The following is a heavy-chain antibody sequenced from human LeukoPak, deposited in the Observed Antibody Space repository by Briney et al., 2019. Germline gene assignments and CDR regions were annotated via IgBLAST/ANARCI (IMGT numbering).Heavy chain of an antibody. V-gene: IGHV1-46*01. Sequence: ASVKVSCKASGYTFTSYYMHWVRQAPGQGLEWMGIINPSGGSTSYAQKFQGRVTMTRDTSTSTVYMELSSLRAEDTAVYYCAKERYRNGEIFDYWGQGTLVTVSS. D-gene: IGHD5-18*01. CDR2: INPSGGST. CDR1: GYTFTSYY. J-gene: IGHJ4*02. CDR3: AKERYRNGEIFDY.